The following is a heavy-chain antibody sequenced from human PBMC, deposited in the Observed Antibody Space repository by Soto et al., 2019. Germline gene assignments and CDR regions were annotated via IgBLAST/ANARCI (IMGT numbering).Heavy chain of an antibody. CDR3: ARLDSSGWPPLGEYFQH. CDR2: IYYSGST. CDR1: GGSISIYY. J-gene: IGHJ1*01. V-gene: IGHV4-59*08. Sequence: SETLSLTCTVSGGSISIYYWSWIRQPPGKGLEWIGYIYYSGSTNYNPSLKSRVTISVDTSKNQFSLKLSSVTAADTAVYYCARLDSSGWPPLGEYFQHWGQGTLVTVSS. D-gene: IGHD6-19*01.